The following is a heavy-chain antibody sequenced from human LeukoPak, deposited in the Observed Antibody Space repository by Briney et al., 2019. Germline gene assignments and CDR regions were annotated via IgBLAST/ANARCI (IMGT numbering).Heavy chain of an antibody. CDR3: AKDLRYYYDSPADH. V-gene: IGHV3-23*01. D-gene: IGHD3-22*01. CDR1: GFTFNNYA. Sequence: PGGSLRLSCAASGFTFNNYAMTWVRQAPGKGLEWVSSIIGNGGATYYADSVKGRFTISRDNSQVTLHMQMSSLRDDDTAVYYCAKDLRYYYDSPADHWGQGTLVTVSS. CDR2: IIGNGGAT. J-gene: IGHJ4*02.